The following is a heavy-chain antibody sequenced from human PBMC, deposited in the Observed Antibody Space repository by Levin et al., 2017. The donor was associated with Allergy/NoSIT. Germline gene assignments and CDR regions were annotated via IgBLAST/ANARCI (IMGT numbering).Heavy chain of an antibody. V-gene: IGHV4-39*01. CDR1: GGSISSSSYY. CDR3: ARQVSSWYSDY. CDR2: IYYSGST. J-gene: IGHJ4*02. D-gene: IGHD6-13*01. Sequence: SETLSLTCTVSGGSISSSSYYWGWIRQPPGKGLEWIGSIYYSGSTYYNPSLKSRVTISVDTSKNQFSLKLSSVTAADTAVYYCARQVSSWYSDYWGQGTLVTVSS.